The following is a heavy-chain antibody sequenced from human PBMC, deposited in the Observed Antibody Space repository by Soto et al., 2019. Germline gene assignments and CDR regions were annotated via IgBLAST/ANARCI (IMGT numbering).Heavy chain of an antibody. Sequence: EVQLVESGGGLVQPGGSLRLSCEASGFTFRNYDIHWVRQGTGKGLEWVSGISAAGDPDYADSVEGRFTISRENAQNSFFLQMNRLRVGDTAVYYCARTDRDFYGLDVWGQGTTVIVSS. CDR1: GFTFRNYD. CDR2: ISAAGDP. J-gene: IGHJ6*02. CDR3: ARTDRDFYGLDV. V-gene: IGHV3-13*05.